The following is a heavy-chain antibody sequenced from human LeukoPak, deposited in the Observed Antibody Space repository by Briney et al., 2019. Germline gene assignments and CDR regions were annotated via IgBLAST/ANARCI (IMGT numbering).Heavy chain of an antibody. Sequence: AGESLKISCKISGYSFTNYWIGWVRQMPGKGLEWMGIIYPGDSDTRYSPSFQGQVTISADKSISTAYLQWNSLKASDTAMYYCGRHRDYYGSGSPFDCWGQGTLVTVSS. D-gene: IGHD3-10*01. CDR3: GRHRDYYGSGSPFDC. V-gene: IGHV5-51*01. CDR1: GYSFTNYW. J-gene: IGHJ4*02. CDR2: IYPGDSDT.